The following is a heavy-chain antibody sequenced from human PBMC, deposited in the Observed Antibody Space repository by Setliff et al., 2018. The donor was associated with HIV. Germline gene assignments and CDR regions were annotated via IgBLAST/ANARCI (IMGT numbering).Heavy chain of an antibody. V-gene: IGHV3-30*02. Sequence: PGGSLRLSCAASGFTFRSCGIHWVRHTPGKGLEWVAFMQSDGSNYHYADSVKGRFTISRDNSRNTLSLHMNSLRVEDTAVYYCAKDRGTMIRGVSPDVWGKGTTVTVSS. CDR3: AKDRGTMIRGVSPDV. CDR2: MQSDGSNY. CDR1: GFTFRSCG. D-gene: IGHD3-10*01. J-gene: IGHJ6*04.